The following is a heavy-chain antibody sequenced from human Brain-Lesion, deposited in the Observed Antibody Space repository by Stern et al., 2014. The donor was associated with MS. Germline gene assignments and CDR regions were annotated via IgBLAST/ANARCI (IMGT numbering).Heavy chain of an antibody. Sequence: EMQLVESGGGLVQPGGTLRLSCAASGFTFSSYEMNWVRQAPGEGPERVSYISPSGTKTYYADSVKGRFTIARDNAKNSLYLQMSSLRAEDTAVYYCARFHATSPVEYMDVWGKGTTVTVSS. D-gene: IGHD3-3*01. CDR1: GFTFSSYE. V-gene: IGHV3-48*03. CDR2: ISPSGTKT. J-gene: IGHJ6*03. CDR3: ARFHATSPVEYMDV.